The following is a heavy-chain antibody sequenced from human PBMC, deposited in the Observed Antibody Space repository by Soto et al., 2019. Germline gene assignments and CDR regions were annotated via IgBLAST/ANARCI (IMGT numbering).Heavy chain of an antibody. CDR2: IYSSEST. CDR1: GGSISGYY. D-gene: IGHD2-2*03. J-gene: IGHJ6*02. Sequence: SETLSLTYTVSGGSISGYYWSWIRQHPGKGLEWIGSIYSSESTYYNPSLLSRVTISVDTSKNEFSLRLSSVTAADTAVYYCARLNGYCISTNCHGYYGMDVWGQGTTVTVSS. V-gene: IGHV4-4*08. CDR3: ARLNGYCISTNCHGYYGMDV.